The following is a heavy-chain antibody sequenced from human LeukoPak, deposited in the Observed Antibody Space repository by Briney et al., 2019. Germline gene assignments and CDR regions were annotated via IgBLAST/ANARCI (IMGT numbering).Heavy chain of an antibody. CDR1: GGSISSGGYY. J-gene: IGHJ3*02. Sequence: SETLSLTCTVSGGSISSGGYYWSWIRQPPGKGLEWIGYIYHSGSTYYNPSLKSRVTISVDRSKNQFSLKLSSVTAADTAVYYCAREVATVVTRDAFDIWGQGTMVTVSS. CDR3: AREVATVVTRDAFDI. CDR2: IYHSGST. V-gene: IGHV4-30-2*01. D-gene: IGHD4-23*01.